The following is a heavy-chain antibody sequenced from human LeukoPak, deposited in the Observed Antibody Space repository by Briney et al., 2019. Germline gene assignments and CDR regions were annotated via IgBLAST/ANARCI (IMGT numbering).Heavy chain of an antibody. CDR1: GYTFTSYY. CDR3: ARDSGERGSGSYLIAY. Sequence: GASVKVSCKASGYTFTSYYMHWVRQAPGQGLEWMGIINPSGGSTSYAQKFQGRVTMTRDMSISTAYMELSRLRSDDTAVYYCARDSGERGSGSYLIAYWGQGTLVTVSS. D-gene: IGHD3-10*01. CDR2: INPSGGST. V-gene: IGHV1-46*01. J-gene: IGHJ4*02.